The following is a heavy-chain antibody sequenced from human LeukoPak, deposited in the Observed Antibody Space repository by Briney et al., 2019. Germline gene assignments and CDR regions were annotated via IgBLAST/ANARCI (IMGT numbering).Heavy chain of an antibody. V-gene: IGHV1-18*01. J-gene: IGHJ3*02. CDR2: ISAYNGNT. CDR1: GYTFTSYG. D-gene: IGHD3-22*01. CDR3: ARPRSGYYDSSGYYYVQDDAFDI. Sequence: ASVKVSCKSSGYTFTSYGISWVRQAPGQGLELMGLISAYNGNTSYAHKLHDRLTMTTDTSTSTAYMELRSLRSEDTAVYYCARPRSGYYDSSGYYYVQDDAFDIWGQGTMVTVSS.